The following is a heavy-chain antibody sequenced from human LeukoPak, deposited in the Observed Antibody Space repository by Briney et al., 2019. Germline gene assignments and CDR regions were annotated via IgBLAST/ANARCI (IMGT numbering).Heavy chain of an antibody. CDR3: AREGGYSGYLDY. CDR1: GGSITNYY. CDR2: IYSTGST. Sequence: PSETLSLTCNVSGGSITNYYWSWIRQPAGKGLEWTGRIYSTGSTNYTPSLKSRVTLSVDTSKSQFSLKLTSVTAADTAVYYCAREGGYSGYLDYWGHGALVTVSS. D-gene: IGHD5-12*01. J-gene: IGHJ4*01. V-gene: IGHV4-4*07.